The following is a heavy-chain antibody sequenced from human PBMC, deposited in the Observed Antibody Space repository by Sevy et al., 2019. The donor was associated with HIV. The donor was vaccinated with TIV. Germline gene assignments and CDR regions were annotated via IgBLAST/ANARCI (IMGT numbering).Heavy chain of an antibody. D-gene: IGHD2-21*02. CDR1: GGSFSNYA. CDR3: ATELTAATYGFDS. V-gene: IGHV1-69*13. J-gene: IGHJ5*01. CDR2: VVPIFGIT. Sequence: ASVKVSCEASGGSFSNYAFSWVRLAPGQGLEWLGGVVPIFGITTYAQKFQGRVTFAADESTSIAYMELTSLRSDDTAVYYCATELTAATYGFDSWGQGTLVTVSS.